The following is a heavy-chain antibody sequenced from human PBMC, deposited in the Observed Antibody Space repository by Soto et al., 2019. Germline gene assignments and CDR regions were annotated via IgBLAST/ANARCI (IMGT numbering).Heavy chain of an antibody. CDR1: GYTFTSYG. D-gene: IGHD4-4*01. CDR2: ISAYNGNT. CDR3: ATLSYSNYARGDWFDP. Sequence: QVQLVQSGAEVKKPGASVKVSCKASGYTFTSYGISWVRQGPGQGLEWMGWISAYNGNTNYAQKLQGRVTMTTDTSTSTAYMELRSLRSDDTAVYYCATLSYSNYARGDWFDPWGQGTLVTVSS. V-gene: IGHV1-18*01. J-gene: IGHJ5*02.